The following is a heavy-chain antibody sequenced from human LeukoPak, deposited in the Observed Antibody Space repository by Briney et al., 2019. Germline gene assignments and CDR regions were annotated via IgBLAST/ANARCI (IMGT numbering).Heavy chain of an antibody. V-gene: IGHV4-39*07. Sequence: SETLSLTCTVSGGSISSGAYYWGWIRQPPGKGLEWVGSLCYGVRTYYNPSLKSRVTISVDTSKNQFSLKLSSVTAADTAVYYCARGRGAAAAGKYYFDYWGQGTLVTVSS. J-gene: IGHJ4*02. CDR2: LCYGVRT. D-gene: IGHD6-13*01. CDR1: GGSISSGAYY. CDR3: ARGRGAAAAGKYYFDY.